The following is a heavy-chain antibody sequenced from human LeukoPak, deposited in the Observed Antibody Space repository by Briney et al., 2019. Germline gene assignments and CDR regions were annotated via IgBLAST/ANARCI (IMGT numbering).Heavy chain of an antibody. CDR3: TRGVVPAAY. V-gene: IGHV3-15*05. Sequence: PGGSLRLSCAASGFTFSDAWMSWVRQAPGKGREWVGRIKSRSDGGTTDYAAPVKGRFTLLRDDSKNTLYLQMNSLRTEDTAVYYCTRGVVPAAYWGQGTLVTVSS. J-gene: IGHJ4*01. CDR1: GFTFSDAW. CDR2: IKSRSDGGTT. D-gene: IGHD2-2*01.